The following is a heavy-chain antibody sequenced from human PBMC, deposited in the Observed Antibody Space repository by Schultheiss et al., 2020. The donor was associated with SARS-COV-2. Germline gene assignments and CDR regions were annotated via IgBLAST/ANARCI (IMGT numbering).Heavy chain of an antibody. Sequence: SETLSLTCAVYGGSFSGYYWSWIRQPPGKGLEWIGEINHSGSTKYNSSLKSRVTISVDTSKNQFSLKLSSVTAADTAVYYCVRDDGGYFRTSWFDPWGQGTRVTVSS. CDR1: GGSFSGYY. CDR2: INHSGST. CDR3: VRDDGGYFRTSWFDP. J-gene: IGHJ5*02. V-gene: IGHV4-34*01. D-gene: IGHD3-22*01.